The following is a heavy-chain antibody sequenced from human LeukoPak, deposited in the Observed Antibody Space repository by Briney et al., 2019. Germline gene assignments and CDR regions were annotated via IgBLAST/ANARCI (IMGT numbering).Heavy chain of an antibody. CDR2: INPNSGDT. D-gene: IGHD2-8*01. V-gene: IGHV1-2*02. CDR1: GYSFTGYY. Sequence: GASVKVSCTASGYSFTGYYMHWVRQAPGQGLEWMGWINPNSGDTKYAQKFQGRVTMTRDTSISTAYMELTRLRSDDTAVYYCARGGLRVMVYRLYYMDVWGKGTTVTVSS. CDR3: ARGGLRVMVYRLYYMDV. J-gene: IGHJ6*03.